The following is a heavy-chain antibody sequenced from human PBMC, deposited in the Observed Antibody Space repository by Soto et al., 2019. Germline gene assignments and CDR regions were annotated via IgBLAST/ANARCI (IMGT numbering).Heavy chain of an antibody. J-gene: IGHJ4*02. Sequence: EVQLVESGGGLIQPGGSLRLSCAASGFTVSSKYMTWVRQAPGKGLEWVSVIYGGGTTYYADSVKGRFTISRDNSKNTLYLQVNSLRAEYTAVYYCVQTTGWPGFDFWGQGTVVTVSS. CDR1: GFTVSSKY. CDR2: IYGGGTT. D-gene: IGHD6-19*01. V-gene: IGHV3-53*01. CDR3: VQTTGWPGFDF.